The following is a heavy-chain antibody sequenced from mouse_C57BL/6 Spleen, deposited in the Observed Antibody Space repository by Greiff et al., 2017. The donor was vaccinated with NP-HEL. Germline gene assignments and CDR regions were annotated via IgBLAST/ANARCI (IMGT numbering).Heavy chain of an antibody. V-gene: IGHV5-9-1*02. CDR2: ISSGGDYI. Sequence: EVQVVESGEGLVKPGGSLKLSCAASGFTFSSYAMSWVRQTPEKRLEWVAYISSGGDYIYYADTVKGRFTISRDNARNTLYLQMSSLKSEDTAMYYCTREEYGSSRFDYWGQGTTLTVSS. D-gene: IGHD1-1*01. J-gene: IGHJ2*01. CDR1: GFTFSSYA. CDR3: TREEYGSSRFDY.